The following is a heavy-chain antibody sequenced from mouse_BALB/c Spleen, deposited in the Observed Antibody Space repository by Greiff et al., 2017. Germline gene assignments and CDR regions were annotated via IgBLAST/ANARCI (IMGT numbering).Heavy chain of an antibody. Sequence: QVQLQQSGPQLVRPGASVKISCKASGYSFTSYWMHWVKQRPGQGLEWIGMIDPSDSETRLNQKFKDKATLTVDKSSSTAYMQLSSPTSEDSAVYYCARRDYYGSSDAMDYWGQGTSVTVSS. D-gene: IGHD1-1*01. J-gene: IGHJ4*01. V-gene: IGHV1S126*01. CDR3: ARRDYYGSSDAMDY. CDR1: GYSFTSYW. CDR2: IDPSDSET.